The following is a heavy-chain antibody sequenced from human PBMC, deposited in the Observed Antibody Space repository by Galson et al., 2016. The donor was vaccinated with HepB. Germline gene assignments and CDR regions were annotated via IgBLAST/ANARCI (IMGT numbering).Heavy chain of an antibody. CDR1: GFTFSNYG. CDR2: MSVDGSNK. V-gene: IGHV3-30*18. D-gene: IGHD6-19*01. CDR3: AKGVAGKGFDY. Sequence: SLRLSCAASGFTFSNYGMHWVRQAPGKGLEWVAVMSVDGSNKYYADSVKGRFIISRDNSKNTLCLQMNSLRAEDTAVYYCAKGVAGKGFDYWGQGTLVTVSS. J-gene: IGHJ4*02.